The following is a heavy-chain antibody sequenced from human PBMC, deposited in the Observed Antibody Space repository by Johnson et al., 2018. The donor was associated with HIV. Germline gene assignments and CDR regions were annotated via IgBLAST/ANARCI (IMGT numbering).Heavy chain of an antibody. J-gene: IGHJ3*02. V-gene: IGHV3-11*04. CDR1: GFTFSDHY. D-gene: IGHD4-17*01. Sequence: QMLLVESGGGLVKPGGSLKLSCAVSGFTFSDHYMSWIRQTPGKGLQWVSYISGSGSIIYSTDSVQGRFTISRDNAKNSLILQMNSLRDEDTTVYYCARRTVTALFDIWGQWTLVTVSS. CDR3: ARRTVTALFDI. CDR2: ISGSGSII.